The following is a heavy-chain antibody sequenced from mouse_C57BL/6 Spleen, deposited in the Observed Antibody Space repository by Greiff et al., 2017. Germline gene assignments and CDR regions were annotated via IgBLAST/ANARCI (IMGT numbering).Heavy chain of an antibody. D-gene: IGHD1-1*02. CDR3: ARGGNGYYFDY. Sequence: EVQLQQSGAELVKPGASVKLSCTASGFNIKDYYMHWVKQRTEQGLEWIGRIDPEDGETKYDPKFQGTATITADTSANTAYLQLSSLTSEDTAVYYCARGGNGYYFDYWGQGTTLTVSS. V-gene: IGHV14-2*01. J-gene: IGHJ2*01. CDR2: IDPEDGET. CDR1: GFNIKDYY.